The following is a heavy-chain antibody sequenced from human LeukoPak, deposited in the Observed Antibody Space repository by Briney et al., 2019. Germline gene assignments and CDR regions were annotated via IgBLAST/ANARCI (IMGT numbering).Heavy chain of an antibody. D-gene: IGHD5-24*01. CDR3: ARLKRDGYNFDY. Sequence: GESLKISCKGSGYSFPIYWISWGRQMPGKGLEWMGRIDPSDSYTNYSPSSQGHVTISADKSISTAYLQWSSLRASDTAIYYCARLKRDGYNFDYWGQGTLVTVSS. V-gene: IGHV5-10-1*01. CDR2: IDPSDSYT. J-gene: IGHJ4*02. CDR1: GYSFPIYW.